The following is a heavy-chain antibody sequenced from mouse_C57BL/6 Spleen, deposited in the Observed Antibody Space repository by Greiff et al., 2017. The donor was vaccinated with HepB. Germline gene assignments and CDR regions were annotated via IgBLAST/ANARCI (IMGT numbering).Heavy chain of an antibody. CDR2: ISSGSSTI. Sequence: VQLKESGGGLVKPGGSLKLSCAASGFTFSDYGMHWVRQAPEKGLEWVAYISSGSSTIYYADTVKGRFTISRDNAKNTLFLQMTSLRSEDTAMYYCAREHSSNYVYYAMDYWGQGTSVTVSS. J-gene: IGHJ4*01. CDR1: GFTFSDYG. CDR3: AREHSSNYVYYAMDY. V-gene: IGHV5-17*01. D-gene: IGHD2-5*01.